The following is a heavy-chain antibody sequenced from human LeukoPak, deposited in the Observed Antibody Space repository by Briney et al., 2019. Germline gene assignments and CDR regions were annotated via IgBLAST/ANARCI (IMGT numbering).Heavy chain of an antibody. D-gene: IGHD3-22*01. CDR3: ARAKDSSGYYSYYYYYYMDV. CDR1: GFTFSSYE. Sequence: QPGGPLRLSCAASGFTFSSYEMNWVRQAPGKGLEWVSYISSSGSTIYYADSVKGRFTISRDNAKNSLYLQMNSLRAEDTAVYYCARAKDSSGYYSYYYYYYMDVWGKGTTVTVSS. J-gene: IGHJ6*03. CDR2: ISSSGSTI. V-gene: IGHV3-48*03.